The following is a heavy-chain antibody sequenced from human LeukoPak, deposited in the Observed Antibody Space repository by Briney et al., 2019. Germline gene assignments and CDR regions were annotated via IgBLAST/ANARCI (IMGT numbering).Heavy chain of an antibody. CDR3: AREGGSGGSWSDY. CDR1: GFTFSSYE. V-gene: IGHV3-48*03. Sequence: PGGSLRLSCAASGFTFSSYEMSWIRQAPGKGLEWVSYISSSDTTIYYADSVKGRFTISRDNAKNSLYLQMNSLRAEDTAVYYCAREGGSGGSWSDYWGQGTLVTVSS. J-gene: IGHJ4*02. D-gene: IGHD2-15*01. CDR2: ISSSDTTI.